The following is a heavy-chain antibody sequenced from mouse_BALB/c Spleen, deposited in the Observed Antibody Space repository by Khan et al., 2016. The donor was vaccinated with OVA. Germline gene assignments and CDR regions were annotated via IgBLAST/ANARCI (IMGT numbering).Heavy chain of an antibody. CDR2: ISSGGSYT. D-gene: IGHD2-3*01. CDR3: ERQEDGYYVRYFDV. J-gene: IGHJ1*01. Sequence: EVELVESGGDLVKPGGSLKLSCAASGFTFSSYGMSWVRQTPDKRLEWVATISSGGSYTYYPDSVKGRFTISRDNAKNTLYLQMSSLKSEDTAMYYCERQEDGYYVRYFDVWGAGTTVTVSS. CDR1: GFTFSSYG. V-gene: IGHV5-6*01.